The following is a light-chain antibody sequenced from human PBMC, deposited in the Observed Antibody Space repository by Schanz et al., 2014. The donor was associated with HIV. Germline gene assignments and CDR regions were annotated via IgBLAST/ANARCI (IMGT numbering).Light chain of an antibody. J-gene: IGLJ2*01. CDR2: DVS. Sequence: QSALTQPASVSGSPGQSITISCTGTSSDVGGYNYVSWYQQHPGKAPKLMIYDVSSRPSGVSNRFSGSKSGNTASLTISGLQAEDEADYFCSSYTSFSTLIFGGGTKLT. CDR3: SSYTSFSTLI. CDR1: SSDVGGYNY. V-gene: IGLV2-14*03.